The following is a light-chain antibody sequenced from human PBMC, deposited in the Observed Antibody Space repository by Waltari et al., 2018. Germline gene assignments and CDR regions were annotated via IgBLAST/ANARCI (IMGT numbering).Light chain of an antibody. CDR2: DAS. CDR3: QQFDNLPLT. J-gene: IGKJ5*01. V-gene: IGKV1-33*01. CDR1: QDISNY. Sequence: DIQMTQSPSSLSASVGDRITITCQASQDISNYLNWYQHKPGKAPTVLIYDASNLETGVPSRFSGSGSGTDFTFTISSLQPEDIATYYCQQFDNLPLTFGQGTRLEI.